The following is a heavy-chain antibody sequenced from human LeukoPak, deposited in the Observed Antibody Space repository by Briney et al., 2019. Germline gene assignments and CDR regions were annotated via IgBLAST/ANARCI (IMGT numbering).Heavy chain of an antibody. CDR3: TRPRTTGTSFYYYYYGMDV. V-gene: IGHV3-49*04. D-gene: IGHD1-1*01. Sequence: GGSLRLSCTASGFTFGDYAMSWVRQAPGKGLEWVGFIRSKAYGGTTEYAASVKGRFTISRDDSKSIAYLQMNSLKTEDTAVYCCTRPRTTGTSFYYYYYGMDVWGKGTTVTVSS. CDR2: IRSKAYGGTT. J-gene: IGHJ6*04. CDR1: GFTFGDYA.